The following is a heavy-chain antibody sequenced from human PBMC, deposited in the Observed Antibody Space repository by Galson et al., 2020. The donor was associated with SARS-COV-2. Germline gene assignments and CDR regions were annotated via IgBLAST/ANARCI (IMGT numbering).Heavy chain of an antibody. V-gene: IGHV3-9*01. D-gene: IGHD3-10*01. CDR3: AKEPTPLWFGDLGWFDP. CDR1: GFTFDDYA. Sequence: SLKISCAASGFTFDDYAMHWVRQAPGKGLEWVSGISWNSGSIGYADSVKGRFTISRDNAKNSLYLQMNSLRAEDTALYYCAKEPTPLWFGDLGWFDPWGQGTLVTVSS. CDR2: ISWNSGSI. J-gene: IGHJ5*02.